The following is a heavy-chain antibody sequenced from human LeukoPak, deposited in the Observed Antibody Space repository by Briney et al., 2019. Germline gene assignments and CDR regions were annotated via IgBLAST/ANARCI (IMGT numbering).Heavy chain of an antibody. J-gene: IGHJ4*02. CDR2: ISGSGRTT. V-gene: IGHV3-23*01. Sequence: GGSLRLSCAGSGFTFSTYGMSWVRQAPGKGLEWVSSISGSGRTTYYADSVKGRFTISRDNSKNTLLLQMNSLRAEDTALYYCAKAAATKGSNIYWGQGTLVTVSS. CDR3: AKAAATKGSNIY. D-gene: IGHD2-15*01. CDR1: GFTFSTYG.